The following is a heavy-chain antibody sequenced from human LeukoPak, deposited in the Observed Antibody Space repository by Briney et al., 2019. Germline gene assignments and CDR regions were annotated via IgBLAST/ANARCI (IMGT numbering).Heavy chain of an antibody. J-gene: IGHJ3*02. CDR1: GGSFSNYY. D-gene: IGHD2-2*02. CDR2: IHHSGST. V-gene: IGHV4-34*01. Sequence: PSETLSLTCAVYGGSFSNYYWSWIRQPPGTGLEWPGEIHHSGSTNYNPSFKSRVTISVDTSKNQFSLKLSSVTAADTAVYYCARAPLMRYCSSTSCYRPAFDIWGQGTMVTVSS. CDR3: ARAPLMRYCSSTSCYRPAFDI.